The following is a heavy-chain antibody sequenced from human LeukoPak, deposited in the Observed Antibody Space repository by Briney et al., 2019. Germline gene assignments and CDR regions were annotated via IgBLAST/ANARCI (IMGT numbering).Heavy chain of an antibody. CDR2: IYPGDSDT. J-gene: IGHJ4*02. D-gene: IGHD3-16*02. Sequence: GESLKISCKGSGYSFTSYWIGWVRQMPGKGLEWMGIIYPGDSDTRYSPSFQGQVTISADKSISTAYLQWSSLKASDTAMYYRARSNMITFGGVIVPFDYWGQGTLVTVSS. V-gene: IGHV5-51*01. CDR3: ARSNMITFGGVIVPFDY. CDR1: GYSFTSYW.